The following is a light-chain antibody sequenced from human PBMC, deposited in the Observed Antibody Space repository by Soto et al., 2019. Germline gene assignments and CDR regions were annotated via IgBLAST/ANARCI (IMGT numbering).Light chain of an antibody. J-gene: IGKJ4*01. V-gene: IGKV4-1*01. CDR3: QQYYNTPPA. CDR2: WAS. Sequence: DIVMTQSPGSLAVSLGERATINCKSSQSVLYSSNNKNYLSWYQQKPGQPPKLLIYWASTRESGVPDRFSGSGSGTDFTLTISSLQAEDVALYYCQQYYNTPPAFGGGTKVDIK. CDR1: QSVLYSSNNKNY.